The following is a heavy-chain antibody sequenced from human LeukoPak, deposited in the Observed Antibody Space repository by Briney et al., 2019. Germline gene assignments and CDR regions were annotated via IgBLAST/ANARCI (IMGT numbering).Heavy chain of an antibody. CDR1: GFTFSRYG. J-gene: IGHJ4*02. V-gene: IGHV3-30*03. CDR3: ARDRPGYYYDSSGYWDYFDY. Sequence: GGSLRLSCAASGFTFSRYGMSWVRQAPGKGLEWVAVISYDGSNKYYADSVKGRFTISRDNSKNTLYLQMNSLRAEDTAVYYCARDRPGYYYDSSGYWDYFDYWGQGTLVTVSS. CDR2: ISYDGSNK. D-gene: IGHD3-22*01.